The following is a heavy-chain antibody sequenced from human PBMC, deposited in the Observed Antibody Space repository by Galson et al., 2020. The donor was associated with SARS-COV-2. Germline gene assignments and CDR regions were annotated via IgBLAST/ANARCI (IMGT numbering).Heavy chain of an antibody. CDR1: GFTFSSYG. V-gene: IGHV3-30*18. CDR3: AKDHSVFSGYEIYYYYYGMDV. CDR2: ISYDGSNK. D-gene: IGHD5-12*01. J-gene: IGHJ6*02. Sequence: TGGSLRLSCAASGFTFSSYGMHWVRQAPGKGLEWVAVISYDGSNKYYADSVKGRFTISRDNSKNTLYLQMNSLRAEDTAVYYCAKDHSVFSGYEIYYYYYGMDVWGQGTTVTVSS.